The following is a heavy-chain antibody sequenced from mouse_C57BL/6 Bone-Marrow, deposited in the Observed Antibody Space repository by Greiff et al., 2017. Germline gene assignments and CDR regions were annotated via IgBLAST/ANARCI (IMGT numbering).Heavy chain of an antibody. D-gene: IGHD2-3*01. CDR3: ASRRDDGYWAPFAY. CDR1: GFTFSSYG. Sequence: EVNLVESGGDLVKPGGSLKLSCAASGFTFSSYGMSWVRQTPDKRLEWVATISSGGSYTYYPDSVKGRFTISRDNAKNTLYLQKSSLKSEDTAMYYCASRRDDGYWAPFAYWGQGTLVTVSA. J-gene: IGHJ3*01. CDR2: ISSGGSYT. V-gene: IGHV5-6*02.